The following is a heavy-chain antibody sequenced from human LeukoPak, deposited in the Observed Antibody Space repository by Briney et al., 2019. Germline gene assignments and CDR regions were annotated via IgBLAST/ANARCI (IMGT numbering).Heavy chain of an antibody. V-gene: IGHV3-7*04. J-gene: IGHJ6*02. CDR3: ARDPVTMVRGVIIPYYYYGMDV. CDR2: INQIGREK. D-gene: IGHD3-10*01. CDR1: GFTFSSYW. Sequence: AGSLRLSCAASGFTFSSYWMSWVRQAPGKGLEWVANINQIGREKYYVDSVKGRFTISRDNAKNSLYLQMNSLRAEDTAVYYCARDPVTMVRGVIIPYYYYGMDVWGQGTTVTVSS.